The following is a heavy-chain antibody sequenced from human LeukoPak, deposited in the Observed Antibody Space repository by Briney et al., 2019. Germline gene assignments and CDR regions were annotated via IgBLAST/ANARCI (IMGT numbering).Heavy chain of an antibody. CDR2: IYHSGST. D-gene: IGHD3-9*01. Sequence: SETLSLTCAVSGGSISSSNWWSWVRQPPGKGLEWIGEIYHSGSTNYNTSLKSRVTISVDKSKNQFSLKLSSVTAADTAVYYCARDPFPYYDILTGYYVWGQGTLVTVSS. J-gene: IGHJ4*02. CDR1: GGSISSSNW. CDR3: ARDPFPYYDILTGYYV. V-gene: IGHV4-4*02.